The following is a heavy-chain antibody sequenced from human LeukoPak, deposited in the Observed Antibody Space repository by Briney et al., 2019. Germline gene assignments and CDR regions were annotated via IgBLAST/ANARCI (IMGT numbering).Heavy chain of an antibody. V-gene: IGHV4-39*01. D-gene: IGHD2-21*02. Sequence: PSETLSLTCTVSGGSISSSSYYWGWIRQPPGKGLEWIGSIYYSGSTYYNPSLKSRVTISVDTSKNQFSLKLSSVTAADTAVYYCARHDPIMWRAYCGGDCYSIVFDYWGQGTLVTVSS. CDR1: GGSISSSSYY. J-gene: IGHJ4*02. CDR3: ARHDPIMWRAYCGGDCYSIVFDY. CDR2: IYYSGST.